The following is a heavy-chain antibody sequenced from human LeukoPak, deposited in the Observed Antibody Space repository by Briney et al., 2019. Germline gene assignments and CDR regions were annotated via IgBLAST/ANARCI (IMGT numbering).Heavy chain of an antibody. CDR3: ARTMDSSGHYRWGIAY. Sequence: ASVKVSCKASGYTFTGYYMHWVRQAPGQGLEWMGWINPNSGGTNYAQKFQGRATMTRDTSISTAYMELSRLRSDDTAVYYCARTMDSSGHYRWGIAYWGQGTLVTVSS. CDR2: INPNSGGT. V-gene: IGHV1-2*02. CDR1: GYTFTGYY. J-gene: IGHJ4*02. D-gene: IGHD3-22*01.